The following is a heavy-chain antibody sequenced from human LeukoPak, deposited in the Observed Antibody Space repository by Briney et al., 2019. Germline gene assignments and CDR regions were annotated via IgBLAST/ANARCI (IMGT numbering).Heavy chain of an antibody. CDR2: IIPIFGTA. CDR3: ARGLNGIWYEDIVATIPLTAGGYDY. V-gene: IGHV1-69*06. J-gene: IGHJ4*02. D-gene: IGHD5-12*01. Sequence: GASVKVSCKASGGTFSSYAISWVRQAPGQGLEWMGGIIPIFGTANYAQKFQGRVTITADKSTSTAYMELSSLRSEDTAVYYCARGLNGIWYEDIVATIPLTAGGYDYWGQGTLVTVSS. CDR1: GGTFSSYA.